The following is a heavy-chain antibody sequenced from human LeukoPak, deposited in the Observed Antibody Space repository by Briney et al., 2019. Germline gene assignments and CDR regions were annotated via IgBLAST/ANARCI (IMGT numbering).Heavy chain of an antibody. D-gene: IGHD5-12*01. Sequence: GGSLRLSCAAYGFTVSSNYMSWVRQTPGTGLEWVSVIYSGGSTYYADSVKGRFTISRGNSKNTLYLQMNSLRAEDTAVYYCARDRWVGGYDYFDYWGQGTLVTVSS. J-gene: IGHJ4*02. CDR1: GFTVSSNY. CDR2: IYSGGST. CDR3: ARDRWVGGYDYFDY. V-gene: IGHV3-66*02.